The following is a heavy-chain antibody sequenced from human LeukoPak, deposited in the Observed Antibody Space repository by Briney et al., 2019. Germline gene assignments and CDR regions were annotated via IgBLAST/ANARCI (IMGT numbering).Heavy chain of an antibody. Sequence: GGSLRLSCAASGFTFSSYSMNWVRQAPGKGLEWVSYISSSSSTIYYADSVKGRFTISRDNAKNSLYLQMNSLRAEDTAVYYCAKVRPPASSSSDWFDPWGQGTLVTVSS. D-gene: IGHD6-6*01. CDR3: AKVRPPASSSSDWFDP. CDR2: ISSSSSTI. CDR1: GFTFSSYS. J-gene: IGHJ5*02. V-gene: IGHV3-48*01.